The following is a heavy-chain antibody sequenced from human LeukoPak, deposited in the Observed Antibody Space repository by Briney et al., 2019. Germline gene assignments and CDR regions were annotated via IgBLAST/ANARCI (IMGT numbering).Heavy chain of an antibody. Sequence: GGSLRLSCTASGFTFGDYAMSWVRQAPGKGLEWVGFIRSKAYGGTTEYAASVKGRFTIPRDDSKSIAYLQMNSLKTEDTAVYYCTRWYYSDYWGQGTLVTVSS. CDR1: GFTFGDYA. V-gene: IGHV3-49*04. D-gene: IGHD3-10*01. J-gene: IGHJ4*02. CDR2: IRSKAYGGTT. CDR3: TRWYYSDY.